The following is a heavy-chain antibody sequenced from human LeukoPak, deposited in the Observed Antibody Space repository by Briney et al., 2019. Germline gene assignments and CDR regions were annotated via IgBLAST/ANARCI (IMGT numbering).Heavy chain of an antibody. V-gene: IGHV3-23*01. D-gene: IGHD2-2*01. CDR2: ISGSGDST. CDR1: GFTFSSYA. Sequence: GGSLRLSCAASGFTFSSYAMSWVRQAPGKGLEWVSAISGSGDSTYYADSVKGRFTISRDNSKNTLYLQMNSLRAEDTAVYYSGVDIVVVPGAPNWFDPWGQGTLVTVSS. CDR3: GVDIVVVPGAPNWFDP. J-gene: IGHJ5*02.